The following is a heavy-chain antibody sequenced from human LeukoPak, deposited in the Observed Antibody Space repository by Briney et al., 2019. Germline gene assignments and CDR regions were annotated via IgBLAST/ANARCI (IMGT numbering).Heavy chain of an antibody. D-gene: IGHD6-13*01. CDR3: AKPDITAAGLFDY. V-gene: IGHV3-23*01. CDR2: ISGSGGST. CDR1: GFTFSTYA. J-gene: IGHJ4*02. Sequence: PGGSLRLSCAASGFTFSTYAMSWVRQAPGKGLEWVSAISGSGGSTYYADSVKGRFTISRDNSKSTLYLQMNSLRAEDTAIYYCAKPDITAAGLFDYWGQGTLVTVSS.